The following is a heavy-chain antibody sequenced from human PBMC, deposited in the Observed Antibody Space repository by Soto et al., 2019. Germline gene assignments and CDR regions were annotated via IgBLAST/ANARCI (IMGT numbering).Heavy chain of an antibody. CDR3: ARHNRPLYVGYYYDMDV. J-gene: IGHJ6*02. V-gene: IGHV4-39*01. Sequence: SETLSLTCTVSGGSISSSSYYWGWIRQPPGKGLEWIGSIYYSGYTYYNPSLKSRVTISVDTSKNPFSLKLSSVTAADTAVYYCARHNRPLYVGYYYDMDVWGQGTTVTVSS. D-gene: IGHD3-16*01. CDR2: IYYSGYT. CDR1: GGSISSSSYY.